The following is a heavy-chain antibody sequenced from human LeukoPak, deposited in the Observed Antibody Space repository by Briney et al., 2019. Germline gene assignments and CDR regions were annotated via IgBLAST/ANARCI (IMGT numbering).Heavy chain of an antibody. V-gene: IGHV4-34*01. CDR2: INHSRST. Sequence: ETLSLTCAVYGGSFSGYYWSWIRQPPGTGLEWIGEINHSRSTNYNPSLKSRVTISVDTSKNQFSLKLSSVTAADTAVYYCAIGRRGSQWLVGSVLVTSDYWGQGTLVTVSS. D-gene: IGHD6-19*01. CDR1: GGSFSGYY. CDR3: AIGRRGSQWLVGSVLVTSDY. J-gene: IGHJ4*02.